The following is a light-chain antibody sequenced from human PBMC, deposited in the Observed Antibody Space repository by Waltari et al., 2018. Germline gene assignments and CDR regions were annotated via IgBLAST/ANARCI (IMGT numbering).Light chain of an antibody. J-gene: IGKJ1*01. V-gene: IGKV2-28*01. CDR3: MQALQTPWT. CDR1: QSLLDTNGYNL. Sequence: DIVVTPSPLSLPVTPGAPASIFCRPSQSLLDTNGYNLLDWYLQKPGQSPQLLIYFGSNRASGVPDRFSGSGSGRDFTLKISRVEAEDVGVYYCMQALQTPWTFGQGTKVEIK. CDR2: FGS.